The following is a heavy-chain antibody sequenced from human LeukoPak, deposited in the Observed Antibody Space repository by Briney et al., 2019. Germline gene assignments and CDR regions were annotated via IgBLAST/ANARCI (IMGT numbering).Heavy chain of an antibody. CDR2: INHSGST. J-gene: IGHJ4*02. CDR1: GGSFSGYY. CDR3: ARGLSAVAGKGY. D-gene: IGHD6-19*01. Sequence: SETLSLTCAVYGGSFSGYYWSWIRQPPGKGLEWIGEINHSGSTNYNPSLKSRVTISVDTSKNKSSLKLSSVTAADTAVYYCARGLSAVAGKGYWGQGTLVTVSS. V-gene: IGHV4-34*01.